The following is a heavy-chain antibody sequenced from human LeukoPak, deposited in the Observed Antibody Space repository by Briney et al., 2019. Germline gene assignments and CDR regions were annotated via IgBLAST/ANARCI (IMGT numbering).Heavy chain of an antibody. Sequence: GGSLRLSCAASGFTFSSYSMNWVRQAPGKGLEWVSSISSSSSYIYYADSVKGRFTISRDNAKNSLYLQMNSLRAEDTAVYYCARDFYSGSYYEHYFDYWGQGTLVTVS. D-gene: IGHD1-26*01. J-gene: IGHJ4*02. CDR3: ARDFYSGSYYEHYFDY. V-gene: IGHV3-21*01. CDR2: ISSSSSYI. CDR1: GFTFSSYS.